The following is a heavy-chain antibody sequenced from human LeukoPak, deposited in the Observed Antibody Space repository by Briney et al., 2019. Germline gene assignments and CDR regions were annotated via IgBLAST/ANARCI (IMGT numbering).Heavy chain of an antibody. CDR2: FDPEDGET. CDR1: GYTLTELS. D-gene: IGHD3-10*01. J-gene: IGHJ4*02. V-gene: IGHV1-24*01. Sequence: GASVKVSCKVSGYTLTELSMHWVRQAPGKGLEWMEGFDPEDGETIYAQKFQGRVTMTEDTSTDTAYMELSSLRSEDTAVYYCATGSFLAAHGDYWGQGTLVTVSS. CDR3: ATGSFLAAHGDY.